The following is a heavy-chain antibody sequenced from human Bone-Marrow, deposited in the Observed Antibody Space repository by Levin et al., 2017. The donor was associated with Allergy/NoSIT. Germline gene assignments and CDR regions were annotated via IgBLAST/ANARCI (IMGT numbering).Heavy chain of an antibody. D-gene: IGHD4-17*01. CDR3: AKGPNSRYGDYQKNYYDGMDV. CDR1: GFTFSSYA. CDR2: ISGSGGST. Sequence: GGSLRLSCAASGFTFSSYAMSWVRQAPGKGLEWVSAISGSGGSTYYADSVKGRFTISRDNSKNTLYLQMNSLRAEDTAVYYCAKGPNSRYGDYQKNYYDGMDVWGQGTTVTVSS. J-gene: IGHJ6*02. V-gene: IGHV3-23*01.